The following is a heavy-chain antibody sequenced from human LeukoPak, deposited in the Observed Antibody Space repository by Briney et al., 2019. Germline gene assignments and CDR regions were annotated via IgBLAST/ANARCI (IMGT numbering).Heavy chain of an antibody. V-gene: IGHV4-31*03. D-gene: IGHD4-17*01. CDR3: ARGPSLYGDYEAYYFDY. CDR1: GGSISSGGYY. J-gene: IGHJ4*02. Sequence: SQTLSLTCTVSGGSISSGGYYWSWIRQHPGKGLEWIGYIYYSGSTYYNPSLKSRVTISVDTSKNQFSLKLSSVTAADTAVYYCARGPSLYGDYEAYYFDYWGQGTLVTVSS. CDR2: IYYSGST.